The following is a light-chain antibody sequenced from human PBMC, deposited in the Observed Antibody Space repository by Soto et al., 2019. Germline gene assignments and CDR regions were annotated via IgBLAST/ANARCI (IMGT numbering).Light chain of an antibody. CDR3: QSYDSSLSGYV. J-gene: IGLJ1*01. Sequence: SVPTQPPSLSGAPVQSATISCTRSTRTIGAAYNVDWYQQLPGTAPKLLIYGNNNRPSGVPARFSGSKSGTSASLAIAGLQAEDEGDYYCQSYDSSLSGYVLGTGTKVTVL. CDR1: TRTIGAAYN. CDR2: GNN. V-gene: IGLV1-40*01.